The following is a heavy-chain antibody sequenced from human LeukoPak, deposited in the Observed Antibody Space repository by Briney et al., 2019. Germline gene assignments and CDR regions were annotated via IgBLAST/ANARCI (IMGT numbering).Heavy chain of an antibody. V-gene: IGHV4-59*08. CDR1: SGSISTFY. Sequence: SETLSLTCTVSSGSISTFYLSWIRQPPGKGLEWIGYVYQSGTTSYNPSLNRRVTISADTSKNQFSLRVTSVTAADTAVYYCARHGGSLGYFDNWGQGTLVTVSS. CDR3: ARHGGSLGYFDN. D-gene: IGHD1-26*01. CDR2: VYQSGTT. J-gene: IGHJ4*02.